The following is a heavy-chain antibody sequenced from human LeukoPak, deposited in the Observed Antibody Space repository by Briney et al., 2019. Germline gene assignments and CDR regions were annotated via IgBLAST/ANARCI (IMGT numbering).Heavy chain of an antibody. D-gene: IGHD3-9*01. CDR2: ISGSGGST. CDR3: ASSFAGFLTGLIIHLGWFDP. CDR1: GFTFSSYA. Sequence: GGSLRLSCAASGFTFSSYAMSWVRQVPGKGLEWVSAISGSGGSTYYADSVKGRFTISRDNSKNTLYLQMNSLRAEDTAVYYCASSFAGFLTGLIIHLGWFDPWGQGTLVTVSS. V-gene: IGHV3-23*01. J-gene: IGHJ5*02.